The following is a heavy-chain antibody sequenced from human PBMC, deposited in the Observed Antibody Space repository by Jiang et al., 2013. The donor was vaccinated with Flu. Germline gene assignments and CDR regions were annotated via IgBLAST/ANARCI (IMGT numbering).Heavy chain of an antibody. D-gene: IGHD6-13*01. Sequence: GAEVKKPGASVKVSCETSGFTFTAHWMHWVRQAPGEGLEWMAIINPSDGTTSYAQKFQGRVTLTRDTSTSTVYMELISLTPDDTAVYYCARDQSIAAAGTWWFDPWGQGTLVTV. J-gene: IGHJ5*02. CDR1: GFTFTAHW. V-gene: IGHV1-46*01. CDR3: ARDQSIAAAGTWWFDP. CDR2: INPSDGTT.